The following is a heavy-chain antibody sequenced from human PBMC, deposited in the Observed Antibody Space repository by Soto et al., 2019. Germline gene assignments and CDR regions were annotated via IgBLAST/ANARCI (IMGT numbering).Heavy chain of an antibody. CDR1: GGSISSSSYY. CDR2: IYYSGST. Sequence: PSETLSLTCTVSGGSISSSSYYWSWIRQPPGKGLEWIGYIYYSGSTNYNPSLKSRVTISVDTSKNQFSLKLSSVTAADTAVYYCARVRFVLADYGDFNPLNAALLAYWGQGTLVPVSS. D-gene: IGHD4-17*01. J-gene: IGHJ4*02. CDR3: ARVRFVLADYGDFNPLNAALLAY. V-gene: IGHV4-61*01.